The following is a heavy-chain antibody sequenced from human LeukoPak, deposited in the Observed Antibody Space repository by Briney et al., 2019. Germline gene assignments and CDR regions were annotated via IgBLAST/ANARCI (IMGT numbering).Heavy chain of an antibody. J-gene: IGHJ6*03. Sequence: SKTLSLTCTVSGGSISSGSYYWSWIRQPAGKGLEWIGRIYTSGSTNYNPSLKSRVTISVDTSKNQFSLKLSSVTAADTAVYYCARVDYVWGSSYYYYYYMDVWGKRTTVTVSS. D-gene: IGHD3-16*01. CDR3: ARVDYVWGSSYYYYYYMDV. CDR2: IYTSGST. CDR1: GGSISSGSYY. V-gene: IGHV4-61*02.